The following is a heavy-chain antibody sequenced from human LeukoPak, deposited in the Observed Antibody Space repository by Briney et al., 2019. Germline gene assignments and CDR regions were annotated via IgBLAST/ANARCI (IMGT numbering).Heavy chain of an antibody. D-gene: IGHD1-26*01. J-gene: IGHJ4*02. CDR3: ASGPWELDY. Sequence: SETLSLTCTVSGGSISSYYWSWIRQPPGKGLEWIGIMSASGSTSYSPSLESRVTISLDTSKNQFSLKLNSVTAADTAVYYCASGPWELDYWGQGILVTVSS. CDR2: MSASGST. V-gene: IGHV4-4*08. CDR1: GGSISSYY.